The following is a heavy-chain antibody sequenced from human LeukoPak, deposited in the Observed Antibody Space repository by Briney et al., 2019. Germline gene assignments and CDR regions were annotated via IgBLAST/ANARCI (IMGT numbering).Heavy chain of an antibody. CDR3: ARGPFRLRGGPHWFDP. V-gene: IGHV4-34*01. J-gene: IGHJ5*02. CDR1: GGSFSGYY. Sequence: PSETLSLTCAVYGGSFSGYYWSWIRQPPGKGLEWIGEINHSGSTNYNPSLKSRVTISVDTSKNQFSLKLSSVTAADTAVYYCARGPFRLRGGPHWFDPWGQGTLVTVSS. D-gene: IGHD3-16*01. CDR2: INHSGST.